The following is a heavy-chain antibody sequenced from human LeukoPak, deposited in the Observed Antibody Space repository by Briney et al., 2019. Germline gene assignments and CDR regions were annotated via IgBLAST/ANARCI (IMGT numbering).Heavy chain of an antibody. CDR2: ISGSGGNT. Sequence: GGSLRLSCAASGFTLSSHAMSWVRQAPGKRLDWVSAISGSGGNTYYADSVKGRFTVSRDNSKNTLYLQMNSLRAEDTAVYYCAKDQYGGNPQYYFDYWGQGTLVTVSS. CDR3: AKDQYGGNPQYYFDY. V-gene: IGHV3-23*01. CDR1: GFTLSSHA. D-gene: IGHD4-23*01. J-gene: IGHJ4*02.